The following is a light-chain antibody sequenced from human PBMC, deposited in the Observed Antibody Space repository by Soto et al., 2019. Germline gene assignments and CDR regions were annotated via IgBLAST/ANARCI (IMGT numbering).Light chain of an antibody. CDR1: QSISTY. Sequence: DLQMTQSPSSLFASVGDRVTITCRASQSISTYLNWYQQRPGKAPRLLIYAASSLQSGVPSRFSGSGSGTDFTLTISSLQPEDFATYYCQRSYRSISFGQGTRLEMK. CDR2: AAS. CDR3: QRSYRSIS. V-gene: IGKV1-39*01. J-gene: IGKJ5*01.